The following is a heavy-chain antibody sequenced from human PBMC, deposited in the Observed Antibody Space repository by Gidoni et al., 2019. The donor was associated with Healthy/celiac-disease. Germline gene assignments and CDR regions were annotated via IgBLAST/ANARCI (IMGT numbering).Heavy chain of an antibody. CDR3: AKDISPHYYDSSGYSF. Sequence: EVQLVESGGGLVQPGRSMRLSCASSGFTFDDFDMHWVRQAPGKGLEWDSGMCWSIDSIGYADYVKGRFVISRDSANNSLYLQMNSVRAEDTALDYCAKDISPHYYDSSGYSFWGQGTLVTVSS. V-gene: IGHV3-9*01. J-gene: IGHJ4*02. D-gene: IGHD3-22*01. CDR1: GFTFDDFD. CDR2: MCWSIDSI.